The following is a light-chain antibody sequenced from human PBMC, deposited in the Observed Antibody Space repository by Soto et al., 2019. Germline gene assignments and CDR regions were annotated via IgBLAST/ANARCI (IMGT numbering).Light chain of an antibody. CDR1: QSVSSSY. Sequence: EIVLTQSPGTLSLSPGARAPLSCRASQSVSSSYLAWYQQKPGQAPRLLIYGASSRATGIPDRFSGSGSGTGFTLTISRLEPEDFAVYYCQQYGSSGTFGQGTKVDIK. V-gene: IGKV3-20*01. CDR3: QQYGSSGT. CDR2: GAS. J-gene: IGKJ1*01.